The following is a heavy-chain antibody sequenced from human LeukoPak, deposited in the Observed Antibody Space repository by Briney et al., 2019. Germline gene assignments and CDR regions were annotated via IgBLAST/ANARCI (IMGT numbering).Heavy chain of an antibody. CDR2: ISSSGSTI. J-gene: IGHJ6*03. V-gene: IGHV3-48*03. CDR3: ATVVPAQYYYYYMDV. CDR1: GFTFSSYE. D-gene: IGHD2-2*01. Sequence: PGGSLRLSCTASGFTFSSYEMNWVRQAPEKGLEWVSYISSSGSTIYYADSVKGRFTISRDNAKNSLYLQMNSLRAEDTAVYYCATVVPAQYYYYYMDVWGKGTTVTVSS.